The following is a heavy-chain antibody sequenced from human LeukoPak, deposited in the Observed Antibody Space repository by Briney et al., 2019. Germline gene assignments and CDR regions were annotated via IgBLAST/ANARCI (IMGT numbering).Heavy chain of an antibody. CDR3: ATEVPAAIHGDY. J-gene: IGHJ4*02. V-gene: IGHV3-30-3*01. CDR2: ISYDGSNK. D-gene: IGHD2-2*02. CDR1: GFTFSSYA. Sequence: PGRSLRLSCAASGFTFSSYAMHWVRQAPGKGLEWVAVISYDGSNKYYADSVKGRFTISRDNSKNTLYLQMNSLRAEDTAVYYCATEVPAAIHGDYWGQGTLVTVSS.